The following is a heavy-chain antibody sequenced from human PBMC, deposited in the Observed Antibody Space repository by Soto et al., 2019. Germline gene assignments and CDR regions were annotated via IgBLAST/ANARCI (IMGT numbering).Heavy chain of an antibody. CDR3: GCRVEDISYDYYGMDV. CDR1: GGSISSNNW. Sequence: PSETLSLTCAVSGGSISSNNWWSWVRQAPGKGLEWIGEIHHRDGTNYNPSLKSRVTISVDKSKNEFSLKVKSVTAADTAVYYCGCRVEDISYDYYGMDVWGQGTTGTVS. CDR2: IHHRDGT. D-gene: IGHD2-15*01. V-gene: IGHV4-4*02. J-gene: IGHJ6*02.